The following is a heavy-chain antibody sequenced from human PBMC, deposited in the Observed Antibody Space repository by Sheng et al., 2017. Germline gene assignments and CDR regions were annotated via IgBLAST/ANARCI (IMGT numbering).Heavy chain of an antibody. D-gene: IGHD3-9*01. Sequence: EVQLVESGGGLVQPGRSLRLSCAASGFTFDDYAMHWVRQAPGKGLEWVSGISWNSGSIGYADSVKGRFTISRDNAKNSLYLQMNSLRAEDMALYYCAKDMEDDILTGFFDYWGQGTLVT. V-gene: IGHV3-9*03. CDR2: ISWNSGSI. CDR3: AKDMEDDILTGFFDY. J-gene: IGHJ4*02. CDR1: GFTFDDYA.